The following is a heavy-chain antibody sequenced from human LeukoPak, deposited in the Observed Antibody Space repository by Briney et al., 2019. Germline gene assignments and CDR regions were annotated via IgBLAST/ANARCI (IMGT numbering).Heavy chain of an antibody. CDR3: ATGWWGGFDY. J-gene: IGHJ4*02. Sequence: SQTLSLTCAISGDGVSSNSATWNWIRQSPSRGLEWLGRTYYRSKWYNDYAVSVKSRITINPDTSKNQVSLQLKSVTPEDTAVYYCATGWWGGFDYWGQGTLVTVSS. D-gene: IGHD6-19*01. CDR1: GDGVSSNSAT. V-gene: IGHV6-1*01. CDR2: TYYRSKWYN.